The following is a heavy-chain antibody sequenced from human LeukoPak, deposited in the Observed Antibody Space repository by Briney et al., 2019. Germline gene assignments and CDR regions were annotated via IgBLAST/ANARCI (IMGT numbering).Heavy chain of an antibody. D-gene: IGHD5-24*01. CDR3: AKDQELDAFDI. J-gene: IGHJ3*02. V-gene: IGHV3-30*18. CDR2: ISYDGSNQ. Sequence: GGSLRLSCAASGFTFSSYGMHWVRQAPGKGLEWVAVISYDGSNQYYADSVKGRFTISRDNSKNTLYLQMDSLRAEDTAVYYCAKDQELDAFDIWGQGTMVTVSS. CDR1: GFTFSSYG.